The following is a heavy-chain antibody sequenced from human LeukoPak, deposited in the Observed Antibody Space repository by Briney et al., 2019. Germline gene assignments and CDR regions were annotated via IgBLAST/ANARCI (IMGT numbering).Heavy chain of an antibody. CDR2: IYYSGST. J-gene: IGHJ5*02. CDR3: ARVLRGVNWFDP. D-gene: IGHD2-8*02. Sequence: PSQTLSLPCTVSGGSISSGGYYWSWIRQHPGKGLEWIGYIYYSGSTYYNPSLKSRVTISVDTSKNQFSLKLSSVTAADTAVYYCARVLRGVNWFDPWGQGTLVTVSS. CDR1: GGSISSGGYY. V-gene: IGHV4-31*03.